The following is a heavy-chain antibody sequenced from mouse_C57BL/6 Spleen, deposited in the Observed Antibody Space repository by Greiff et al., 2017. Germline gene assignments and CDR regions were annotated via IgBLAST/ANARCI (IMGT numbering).Heavy chain of an antibody. J-gene: IGHJ2*01. CDR2: IYPGSGST. V-gene: IGHV1-55*01. D-gene: IGHD2-1*01. Sequence: VQLQQPGAELVKPGASVKMSCKASGYTFTSYWITWVKQRPGQGLEWIGDIYPGSGSTNYNEKFKSKATLTVDTSSSTAYMQLSSLTSEDSAVYYCARYPYGNFRGFDYWGQGTTLTVSS. CDR3: ARYPYGNFRGFDY. CDR1: GYTFTSYW.